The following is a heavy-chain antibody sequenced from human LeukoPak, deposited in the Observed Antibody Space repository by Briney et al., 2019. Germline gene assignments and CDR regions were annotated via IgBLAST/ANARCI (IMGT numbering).Heavy chain of an antibody. J-gene: IGHJ4*02. CDR2: INPNSGGT. D-gene: IGHD5-18*01. CDR3: ARAVDTAMETALGY. CDR1: GYTFTGYY. V-gene: IGHV1-2*02. Sequence: ASVKVSCKAPGYTFTGYYMHWVRQAPGQGLEWMGWINPNSGGTNYAQKFQGRVTMTRDTSISTAYMELSRLRSDDTAVYYCARAVDTAMETALGYWGQGTLVTVSS.